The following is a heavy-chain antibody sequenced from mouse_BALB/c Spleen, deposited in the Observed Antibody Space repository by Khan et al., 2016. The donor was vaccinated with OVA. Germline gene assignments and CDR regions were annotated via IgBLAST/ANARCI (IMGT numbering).Heavy chain of an antibody. V-gene: IGHV1-7*01. Sequence: QVQLKESGAELAKPGASVKMSCKASGYTFTSYWMHWVKQRPGQGLEWIGYINPTTDYTEYNQIFKDKATLTADKSSSTDYMQLSSLTSEDSAVNYCVNHGSSAAWFTYWCQGTLVTVSA. D-gene: IGHD1-1*01. CDR1: GYTFTSYW. J-gene: IGHJ3*01. CDR2: INPTTDYT. CDR3: VNHGSSAAWFTY.